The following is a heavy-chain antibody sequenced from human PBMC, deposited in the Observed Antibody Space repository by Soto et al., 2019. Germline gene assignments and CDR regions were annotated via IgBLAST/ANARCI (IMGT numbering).Heavy chain of an antibody. D-gene: IGHD2-2*01. CDR2: IYYSGST. V-gene: IGHV4-31*03. Sequence: LSLTCTVSGGSISSGGYYWSWIRQHPGKGLEWIGYIYYSGSTYYNPSLKSRVTISVDTSKNQFSLKLSSVTAADTAVYYCARDPVIVVVPAAMPGLGMDVWGQGTTVTVSS. CDR3: ARDPVIVVVPAAMPGLGMDV. J-gene: IGHJ6*02. CDR1: GGSISSGGYY.